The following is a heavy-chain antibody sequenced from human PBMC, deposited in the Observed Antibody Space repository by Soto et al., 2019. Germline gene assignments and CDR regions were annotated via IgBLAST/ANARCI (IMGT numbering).Heavy chain of an antibody. CDR3: STDPGYGDNVRL. D-gene: IGHD4-17*01. Sequence: PGGSLRLSCAASGFTFSSYGMHWVRQAPGKGLEWVAVISYDGSNKYYADSVKGRFTISRDNSKNMLYLQMNSLRAEDTAVYYCSTDPGYGDNVRLWGQGALVTVSS. CDR2: ISYDGSNK. CDR1: GFTFSSYG. J-gene: IGHJ4*02. V-gene: IGHV3-30*03.